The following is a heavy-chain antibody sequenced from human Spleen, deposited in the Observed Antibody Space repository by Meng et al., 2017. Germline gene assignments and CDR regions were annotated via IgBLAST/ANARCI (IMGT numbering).Heavy chain of an antibody. CDR2: IKQDGSEK. CDR3: ARDLVAYCGGDCFKPYWYFDL. J-gene: IGHJ2*01. V-gene: IGHV3-7*01. D-gene: IGHD2-21*02. Sequence: GGSLRLSCAASGFTFSSYWMSWVRQAPGKGLEWVANIKQDGSEKYYVDSVKGRFTISRDNAKNTLYLQMNSLRAEDTAVYYCARDLVAYCGGDCFKPYWYFDLWGRGTLVTVSS. CDR1: GFTFSSYW.